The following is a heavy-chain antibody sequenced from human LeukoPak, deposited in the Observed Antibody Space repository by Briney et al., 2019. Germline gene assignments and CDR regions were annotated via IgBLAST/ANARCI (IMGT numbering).Heavy chain of an antibody. CDR1: GGSISSYY. V-gene: IGHV4-59*01. CDR2: IYYSGST. Sequence: SETLSLTCTVSGGSISSYYWSWIRQPPGKGLEWIGYIYYSGSTNYNPSLKSRVTISVDTSKNQFSLKLSSVTAADTAVYYCARASYYDSSGYYLILDWGQGTLVTVSS. CDR3: ARASYYDSSGYYLILD. J-gene: IGHJ4*02. D-gene: IGHD3-22*01.